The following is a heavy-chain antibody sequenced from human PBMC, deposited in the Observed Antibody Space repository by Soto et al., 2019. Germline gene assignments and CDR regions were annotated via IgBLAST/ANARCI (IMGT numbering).Heavy chain of an antibody. V-gene: IGHV3-43*01. CDR3: AKSAATGYYGMDV. D-gene: IGHD2-15*01. Sequence: PGGSLRLSCAASGFTFDDYTMHWVRQAPGKGLEWVSLISWDGGSTYYADSVKGRFTISRDNSKNSLYLQMNSLRTEDTALYYCAKSAATGYYGMDVWGQGTTVTVSS. J-gene: IGHJ6*02. CDR1: GFTFDDYT. CDR2: ISWDGGST.